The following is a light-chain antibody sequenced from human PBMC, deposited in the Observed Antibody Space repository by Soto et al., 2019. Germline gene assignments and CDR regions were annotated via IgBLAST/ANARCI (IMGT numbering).Light chain of an antibody. CDR2: GAS. J-gene: IGKJ1*01. CDR1: QSISSY. CDR3: QQSYSTPRT. Sequence: DVPMTQSPPSLSASVGLRVTITRLASQSISSYLNWYQQKPGKAPKVLIYGASSLQSGVPSRFGGSGSGKDFTLTISSLQPEDFATCSCQQSYSTPRTFGQGTKVYI. V-gene: IGKV1-39*01.